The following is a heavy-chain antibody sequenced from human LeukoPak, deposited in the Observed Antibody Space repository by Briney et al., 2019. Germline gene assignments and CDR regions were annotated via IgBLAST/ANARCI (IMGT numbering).Heavy chain of an antibody. CDR1: GFTFSSYS. V-gene: IGHV3-48*01. J-gene: IGHJ4*02. CDR3: ATIWFGDNYFDY. D-gene: IGHD3-10*01. Sequence: GGSLRLSCAASGFTFSSYSMNWVRQAPGKGLEWVSYISSRSATIYYADSVKGRFTISRDNAKNSLYLQMNSLRAEDTAVYYCATIWFGDNYFDYWGQGTLVTVSS. CDR2: ISSRSATI.